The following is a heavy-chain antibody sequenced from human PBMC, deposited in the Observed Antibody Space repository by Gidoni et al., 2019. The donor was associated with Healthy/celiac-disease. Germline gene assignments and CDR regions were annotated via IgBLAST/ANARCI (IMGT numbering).Heavy chain of an antibody. CDR3: ASIGRNSRGIQLYDYGDYGAFDI. J-gene: IGHJ3*02. Sequence: QVQLQESGPGLVKPSGTLSLTCAVSGGSISSSNWWSWVRQPPGKGLEWIGEIYHSGSTNYNPSLKSRVTISVDKSKNQFSLKLSSVTAADTAVYYCASIGRNSRGIQLYDYGDYGAFDIWGQGTMVTVSS. D-gene: IGHD4-17*01. V-gene: IGHV4-4*02. CDR1: GGSISSSNW. CDR2: IYHSGST.